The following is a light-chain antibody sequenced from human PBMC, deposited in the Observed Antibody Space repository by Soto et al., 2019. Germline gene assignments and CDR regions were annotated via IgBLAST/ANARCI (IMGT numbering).Light chain of an antibody. CDR1: QSSSSS. CDR3: QQSYSTPRT. CDR2: AAS. V-gene: IGKV1-39*01. J-gene: IGKJ1*01. Sequence: DIPMTQSPSSLSASVGDRVTITCRASQSSSSSLNWYQQKPGKAPKLLIYAASSLQSGVPSRFSGSGSGTAFTLTISSLQPADFATYSCQQSYSTPRTFGKGNKVEIK.